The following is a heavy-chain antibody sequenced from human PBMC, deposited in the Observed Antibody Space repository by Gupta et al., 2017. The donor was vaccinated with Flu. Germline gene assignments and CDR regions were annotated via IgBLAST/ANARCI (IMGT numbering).Heavy chain of an antibody. CDR2: A. Sequence: ANYAQKFQGRVTITADKSTSTAYMELSSLRSEDTAVYYCARELYGENVDYWGQGTLVTVSS. V-gene: IGHV1-69*04. CDR3: ARELYGENVDY. D-gene: IGHD3-10*01. J-gene: IGHJ4*02.